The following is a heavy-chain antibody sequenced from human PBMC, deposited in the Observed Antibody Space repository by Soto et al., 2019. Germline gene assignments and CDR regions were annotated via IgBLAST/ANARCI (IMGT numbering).Heavy chain of an antibody. J-gene: IGHJ6*02. CDR1: GVSISSYY. CDR2: ISYSGST. V-gene: IGHV4-59*01. CDR3: AREGSKDYYYYYAMAV. Sequence: SETLSLSCTVSGVSISSYYWSWIRQPPGKGLEWIGYISYSGSTNYNPSLKSRVTISVDTSKNQFSLKLSSVTAADTAVYYCAREGSKDYYYYYAMAVWGQGTTVTVSS.